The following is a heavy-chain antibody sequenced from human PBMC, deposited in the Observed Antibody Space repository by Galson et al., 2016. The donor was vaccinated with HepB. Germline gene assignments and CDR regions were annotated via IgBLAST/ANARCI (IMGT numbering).Heavy chain of an antibody. J-gene: IGHJ6*02. Sequence: SLRLSCAVSGFTFSTYGMHWVRQAPGKGLEWVAVIRYDGSRKYYGDSVKGRFTISRDDSKDMLYLQMNSLRADDTAVYYCARDSGKYGIDVWGQGTTVTVSS. D-gene: IGHD1-26*01. CDR2: IRYDGSRK. CDR3: ARDSGKYGIDV. CDR1: GFTFSTYG. V-gene: IGHV3-33*01.